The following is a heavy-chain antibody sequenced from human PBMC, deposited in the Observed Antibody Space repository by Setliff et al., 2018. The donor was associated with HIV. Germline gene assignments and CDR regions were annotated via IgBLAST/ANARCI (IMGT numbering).Heavy chain of an antibody. J-gene: IGHJ5*02. D-gene: IGHD2-15*01. Sequence: SETLSLTCTVSGGSITSDRHYWSWIRQPAGKGLEWIGNRYAGGSANYNPSLKSRVTISVDKSKNQFSLKLSSVTAADTAVYYCARHHYSNWFDPWGQGTLVTVSS. CDR2: RYAGGSA. CDR1: GGSITSDRHY. CDR3: ARHHYSNWFDP. V-gene: IGHV4-39*01.